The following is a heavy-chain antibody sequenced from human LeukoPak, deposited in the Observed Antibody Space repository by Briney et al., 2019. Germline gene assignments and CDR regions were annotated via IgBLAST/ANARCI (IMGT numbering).Heavy chain of an antibody. Sequence: GGSLRLSCAASGIYDMSWVRQAPGKGLEWVSSISDFDENTYYADSVKGRFTMSRDNSRNTLYLQMNSLRAEDTAVYYCARLPAYCSSTSCYYDYWGQGTLVTVSS. CDR1: GIYD. V-gene: IGHV3-23*01. CDR2: ISDFDENT. CDR3: ARLPAYCSSTSCYYDY. J-gene: IGHJ4*02. D-gene: IGHD2-2*01.